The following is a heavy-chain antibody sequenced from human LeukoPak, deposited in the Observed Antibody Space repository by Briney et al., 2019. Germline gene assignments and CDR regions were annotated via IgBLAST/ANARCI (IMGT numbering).Heavy chain of an antibody. Sequence: AASVKVSCKVSGYTLTELSMHWVRQAPGKGLEWMGGFDPEDGETIYAQKFQGRVTMTEDTSTDTAYMELSSLRSGDTAVYYCATRLDYYDSSGYYQFDYWGQGTLVTVSS. CDR3: ATRLDYYDSSGYYQFDY. D-gene: IGHD3-22*01. CDR1: GYTLTELS. V-gene: IGHV1-24*01. J-gene: IGHJ4*02. CDR2: FDPEDGET.